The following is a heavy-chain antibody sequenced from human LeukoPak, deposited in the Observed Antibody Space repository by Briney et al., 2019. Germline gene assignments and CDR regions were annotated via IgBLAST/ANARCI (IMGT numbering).Heavy chain of an antibody. CDR2: IYYSGST. Sequence: SETLSLTCTVSGGSISSGGYNWSWIRQHPGKGLEWIGYIYYSGSTYYNPSLKSRVTISVDTSKNQFSLKLSSVTAADTAVYYCARDPLYYDFWSGTTYGMDVWGQGTTVTVSS. CDR3: ARDPLYYDFWSGTTYGMDV. V-gene: IGHV4-31*03. D-gene: IGHD3-3*01. J-gene: IGHJ6*02. CDR1: GGSISSGGYN.